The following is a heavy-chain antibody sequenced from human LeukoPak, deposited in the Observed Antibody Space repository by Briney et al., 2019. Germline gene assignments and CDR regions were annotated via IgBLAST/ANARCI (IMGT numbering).Heavy chain of an antibody. CDR3: ARDKDSSSWYYFDY. CDR1: GFTFSSYG. CDR2: IWYDGSNK. J-gene: IGHJ4*02. D-gene: IGHD6-13*01. V-gene: IGHV3-33*01. Sequence: GRSLRLSCAASGFTFSSYGMHWVRQAPGKGLEWVAVIWYDGSNKYYADSVKGRFTISRDNSKNTLYLQMNSLRAEDTAVCYCARDKDSSSWYYFDYWGQGTLVTVSS.